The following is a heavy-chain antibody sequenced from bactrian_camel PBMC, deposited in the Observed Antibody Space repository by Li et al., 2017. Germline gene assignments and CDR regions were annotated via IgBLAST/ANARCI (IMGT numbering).Heavy chain of an antibody. CDR1: GFVYTTYC. CDR3: AIPSGPVKYCGGHGY. V-gene: IGHV3S53*01. Sequence: HVQLVESGGGSVQAGGSLRLSCARSGFVYTTYCISWSRQHPGKEREGVAALDPNGSTNYANSVKGRFTISQDNARTTVYLQMTSLKPEDTAVYYCAIPSGPVKYCGGHGYWGQGTQVTVS. J-gene: IGHJ6*01. D-gene: IGHD3*01. CDR2: LDPNGST.